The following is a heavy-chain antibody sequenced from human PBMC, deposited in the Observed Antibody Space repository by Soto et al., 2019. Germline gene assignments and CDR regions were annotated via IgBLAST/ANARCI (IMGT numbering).Heavy chain of an antibody. D-gene: IGHD3-3*02. J-gene: IGHJ4*01. CDR2: IYPCDSDT. V-gene: IGHV5-51*01. Sequence: ESLTISCPVAGERFGGFWVGLVRQLPGKGLEWMGIIYPCDSDTRYSPSIQGRVTISVDTSIKTAYIRWHSLTASDTGTYYCATTRDTSASFFFDSWGRGTLVTVYS. CDR1: GERFGGFW. CDR3: ATTRDTSASFFFDS.